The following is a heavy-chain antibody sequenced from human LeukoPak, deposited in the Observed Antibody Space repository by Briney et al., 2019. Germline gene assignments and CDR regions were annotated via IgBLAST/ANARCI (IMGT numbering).Heavy chain of an antibody. V-gene: IGHV1-2*06. CDR1: GYTFTGYY. Sequence: ASVKVSCKASGYTFTGYYMHWVRQAPGQGLEWMGRINPNSGGANYAENFQGRVTMTKDTSISTANMELSRLRSDDTAVYYCAITYANNAFDLWGQGAMVTVSS. CDR2: INPNSGGA. J-gene: IGHJ3*01. CDR3: AITYANNAFDL. D-gene: IGHD3-16*01.